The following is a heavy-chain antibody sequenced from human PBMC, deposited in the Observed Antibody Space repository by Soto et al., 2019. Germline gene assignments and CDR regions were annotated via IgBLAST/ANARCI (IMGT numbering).Heavy chain of an antibody. J-gene: IGHJ4*02. CDR2: ISKSDYT. CDR3: AREDSIIITAVSDF. V-gene: IGHV3-21*01. D-gene: IGHD3-22*01. CDR1: VFAFNNYG. Sequence: GGSLRLACTFSVFAFNNYGINWVRQAPGQGLDWVSSISKSDYTYYSDSVKGRFTISRDNAKNSVSLQMNTLRVEDTAVYYCAREDSIIITAVSDFWGQGTLVTVSS.